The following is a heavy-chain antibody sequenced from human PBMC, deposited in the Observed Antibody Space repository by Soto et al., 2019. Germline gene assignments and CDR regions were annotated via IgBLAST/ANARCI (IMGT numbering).Heavy chain of an antibody. Sequence: QVQLVQSGAEVKKPGASVKVSCKASGYTFTIYGISWVRQAPGQGLEWMGWISGYNGNTDYAQNLQDRVTLTTDASTSSVYMELRSLRSDDTAVYYCARVDYYDSSGDYGYWCQGTLISVSS. J-gene: IGHJ4*02. CDR3: ARVDYYDSSGDYGY. D-gene: IGHD3-22*01. V-gene: IGHV1-18*04. CDR2: ISGYNGNT. CDR1: GYTFTIYG.